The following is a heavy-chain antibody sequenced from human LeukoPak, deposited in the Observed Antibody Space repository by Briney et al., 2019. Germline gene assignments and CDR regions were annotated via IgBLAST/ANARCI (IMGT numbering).Heavy chain of an antibody. D-gene: IGHD3-22*01. V-gene: IGHV3-23*01. J-gene: IGHJ4*02. CDR1: GFTFSSYA. CDR3: AKDHYYNNSGYYYVGPFGY. Sequence: GGSLRLSCAASGFTFSSYAMSWVRQAPGKGLEWVSSISDSGGSTYYADSVKGRFTISRDNSKNTLYLQMNSLRAEDTAVYYCAKDHYYNNSGYYYVGPFGYWGQGTLVTVSS. CDR2: ISDSGGST.